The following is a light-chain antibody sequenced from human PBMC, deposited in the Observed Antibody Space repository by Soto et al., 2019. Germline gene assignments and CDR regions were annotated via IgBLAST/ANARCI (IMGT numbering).Light chain of an antibody. J-gene: IGKJ2*01. CDR1: QSVSSY. V-gene: IGKV3-11*01. CDR3: QQYHTYYT. Sequence: EIVLTQSPATLSLSPGERATLSCRASQSVSSYLAWYQQKPGQAPRLLIYDASNRATGIPARFSGSGSGTDFTLTISSLQPDDFATYFCQQYHTYYTFGQGTKLEI. CDR2: DAS.